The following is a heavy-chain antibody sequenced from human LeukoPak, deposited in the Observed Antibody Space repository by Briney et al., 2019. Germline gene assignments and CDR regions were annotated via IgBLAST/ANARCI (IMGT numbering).Heavy chain of an antibody. J-gene: IGHJ3*02. CDR2: MKPDGSEI. D-gene: IGHD2-2*02. Sequence: GGSLRLSCAASGFTFTTYWMSWVRQAPGKGLEWVANMKPDGSEIFYVDSVKGRFTISRDNAKNSLYLQMNSLRAEDTALYYCARRDIVVVPAAIFGAFDIWGQGTMVTVSS. CDR1: GFTFTTYW. V-gene: IGHV3-7*03. CDR3: ARRDIVVVPAAIFGAFDI.